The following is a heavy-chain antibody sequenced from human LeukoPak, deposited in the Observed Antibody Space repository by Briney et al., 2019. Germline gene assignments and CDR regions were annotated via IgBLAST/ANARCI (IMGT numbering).Heavy chain of an antibody. CDR1: GFTFSSYA. V-gene: IGHV3-64*02. CDR2: ISSNGGST. CDR3: ARGNIVFYYGMDV. D-gene: IGHD2/OR15-2a*01. J-gene: IGHJ6*02. Sequence: HTGGSLRLSCAASGFTFSSYAMHWVRQAPGKGLEYVSAISSNGGSTYYADSVKGRFTISRDNSKNTLYLQLGSLRAEDMAVYYCARGNIVFYYGMDVWGQGTTVTVSS.